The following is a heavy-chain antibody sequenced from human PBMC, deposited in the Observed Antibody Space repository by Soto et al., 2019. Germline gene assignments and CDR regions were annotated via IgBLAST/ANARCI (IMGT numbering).Heavy chain of an antibody. J-gene: IGHJ3*02. CDR1: GFSFSNHD. Sequence: EVQLVESGGDLVQPGGSLRLSCAASGFSFSNHDMHWVRQPKGKGLEWVANIRGDGGVEHYLDSVKGRFSVSRDNAKDSLYLQMNSLRIEDTAVYYCARDATYRDSNFYYDVFDIWGQGTMVTVSS. CDR2: IRGDGGVE. D-gene: IGHD3-16*02. CDR3: ARDATYRDSNFYYDVFDI. V-gene: IGHV3-7*05.